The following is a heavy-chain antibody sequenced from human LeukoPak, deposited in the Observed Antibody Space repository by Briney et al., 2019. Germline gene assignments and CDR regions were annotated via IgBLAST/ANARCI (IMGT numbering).Heavy chain of an antibody. V-gene: IGHV3-21*01. CDR2: ISPSSTFT. CDR1: GFTFSNYA. D-gene: IGHD1-26*01. CDR3: AKDSLGATTVAYYYYYYMDV. Sequence: GGSLRLSCAASGFTFSNYAMNWVRQVPGKGLEWVSTISPSSTFTHYADSVKGRFTISRDNSKNTLYLQMNSLRAEDTAVYYCAKDSLGATTVAYYYYYYMDVWGKGTTVTVSS. J-gene: IGHJ6*03.